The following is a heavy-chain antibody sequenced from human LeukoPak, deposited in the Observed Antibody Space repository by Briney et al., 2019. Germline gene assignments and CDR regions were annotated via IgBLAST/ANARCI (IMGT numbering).Heavy chain of an antibody. CDR2: IANDGKTT. D-gene: IGHD3-10*01. V-gene: IGHV3-30*18. CDR3: TKEGLESGNSWSAWFDP. Sequence: GGSLRLSCAASGFTFSSFGMHWVRQAPGKGLEWVAVIANDGKTTYYADSVKGRFTISRDNSKNTLYLQMNSLRVEDTSVYYCTKEGLESGNSWSAWFDPWGQGTLVTVSS. CDR1: GFTFSSFG. J-gene: IGHJ5*02.